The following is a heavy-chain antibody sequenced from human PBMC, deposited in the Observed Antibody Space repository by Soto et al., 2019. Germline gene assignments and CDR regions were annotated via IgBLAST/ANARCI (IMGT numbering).Heavy chain of an antibody. CDR2: VNPDNGGT. CDR3: ARDPRPPSGWLGFWEYGMDV. V-gene: IGHV1-2*02. J-gene: IGHJ6*02. CDR1: GYTFTGNY. Sequence: GASVKVSCKASGYTFTGNYIHWVRQAPGQGLEWMGWVNPDNGGTTSAEKFQGRVTMTRDTSITTAYMELYRLTSDDTAVYYCARDPRPPSGWLGFWEYGMDVWGQGTTVTSP. D-gene: IGHD3-3*01.